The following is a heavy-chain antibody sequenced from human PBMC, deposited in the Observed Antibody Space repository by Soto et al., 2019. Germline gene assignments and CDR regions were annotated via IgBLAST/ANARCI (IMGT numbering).Heavy chain of an antibody. V-gene: IGHV4-39*01. D-gene: IGHD4-17*01. CDR2: IYYSGST. CDR1: GGSISSSSYY. CDR3: ARQRTTVTTGDWFDP. Sequence: PWETLSLTCTVSGGSISSSSYYWGWIRQPPGKGLEWIGSIYYSGSTYYNPSLKSRVTISVDTSKNQFSLKLSSVTAADTAVYYCARQRTTVTTGDWFDPWGQGTLVTVSS. J-gene: IGHJ5*02.